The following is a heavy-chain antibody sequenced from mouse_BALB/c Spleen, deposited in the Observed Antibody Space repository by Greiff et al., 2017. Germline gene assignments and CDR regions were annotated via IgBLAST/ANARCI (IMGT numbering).Heavy chain of an antibody. CDR2: INPYNDGT. CDR3: ARKGIYYGDWYFDV. Sequence: EVQLQQSGPELVKPGASVKMSCKASGYTFTSYVMHWVKQKPGQGLEWIGYINPYNDGTKYNEKFKGKATLTSDKSSSTAYMELSSLTSEDSAVYYCARKGIYYGDWYFDVWGAGTTVTVSS. D-gene: IGHD1-1*01. CDR1: GYTFTSYV. J-gene: IGHJ1*01. V-gene: IGHV1-14*01.